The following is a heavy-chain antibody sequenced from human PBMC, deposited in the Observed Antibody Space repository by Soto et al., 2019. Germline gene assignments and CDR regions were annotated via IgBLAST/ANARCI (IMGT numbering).Heavy chain of an antibody. V-gene: IGHV1-69*02. CDR3: AGTPGSSRGPSPSDP. Sequence: QVQLVQSGAEVKKPGSSVKVSCKASGGTFSSYTISWVRQAPGQGLEWMGRIIPILGIANYAQKFQGRVTIPAEKPTSTAYMELSSLRPEDTAVYYCAGTPGSSRGPSPSDPWGQGTLVTVPS. CDR2: IIPILGIA. CDR1: GGTFSSYT. J-gene: IGHJ5*02. D-gene: IGHD6-13*01.